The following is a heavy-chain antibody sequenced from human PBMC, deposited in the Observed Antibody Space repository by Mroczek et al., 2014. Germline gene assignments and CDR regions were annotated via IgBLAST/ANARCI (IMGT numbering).Heavy chain of an antibody. Sequence: QVQLQESGPGLVKPSQTLSLTCTVSGGSISSGGYYWSWIRQHPGKGLEWIGYIYYSGSTYYNPSLKSRVTISVDTSKNQFSLKLSSVTAADTAVYYCARDFGPAGTMAIKYYYYGMDVWGQGTTVTVSS. D-gene: IGHD1-14*01. CDR3: ARDFGPAGTMAIKYYYYGMDV. CDR1: GGSISSGGYY. CDR2: IYYSGST. V-gene: IGHV4-31*03. J-gene: IGHJ6*02.